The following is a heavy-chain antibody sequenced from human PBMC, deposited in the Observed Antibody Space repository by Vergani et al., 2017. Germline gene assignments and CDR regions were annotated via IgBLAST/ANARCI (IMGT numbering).Heavy chain of an antibody. CDR3: ARTESFILRYFHWAL. J-gene: IGHJ4*02. D-gene: IGHD3-9*01. CDR2: IYRSGGA. CDR1: GGPITSSSYY. Sequence: QLHLQESGPGLVKPSETLSLTCTVSGGPITSSSYYWGWIRQPPGKGLEWIGNIYRSGGAYYNPSLKGRVTISVDTSKNQFSLEVTSVTAADTAIYFCARTESFILRYFHWALWGQGTLVTVSS. V-gene: IGHV4-39*01.